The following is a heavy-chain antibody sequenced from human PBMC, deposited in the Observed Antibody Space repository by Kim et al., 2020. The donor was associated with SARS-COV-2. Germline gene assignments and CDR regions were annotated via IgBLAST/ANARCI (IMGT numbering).Heavy chain of an antibody. Sequence: GGSLRLSCAASGFTFSSFAMSWVRQAPGKGLEWGSPIDNGGTSTFYADSVKGRFTISRDNSKNTVYLQMNTLRAEDTAVYYCAKASGSGTYAFDIWGQGTVVTVSS. D-gene: IGHD3-10*01. J-gene: IGHJ3*02. V-gene: IGHV3-23*03. CDR1: GFTFSSFA. CDR3: AKASGSGTYAFDI. CDR2: IDNGGTST.